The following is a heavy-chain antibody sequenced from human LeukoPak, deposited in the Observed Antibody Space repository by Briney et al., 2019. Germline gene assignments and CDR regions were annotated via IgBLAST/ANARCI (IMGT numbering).Heavy chain of an antibody. CDR2: ISDSSAYI. V-gene: IGHV3-21*01. D-gene: IGHD1-7*01. Sequence: KSGGSLRLSCAASGFIFSRYRMIWVRQAPGKGLEWVSCISDSSAYIYYADSVKGRFTISRDNAKNSLYLQMNSLRAEDTAVYYCARVGGQGWNYGYWGQGTLVTVSS. CDR1: GFIFSRYR. CDR3: ARVGGQGWNYGY. J-gene: IGHJ4*02.